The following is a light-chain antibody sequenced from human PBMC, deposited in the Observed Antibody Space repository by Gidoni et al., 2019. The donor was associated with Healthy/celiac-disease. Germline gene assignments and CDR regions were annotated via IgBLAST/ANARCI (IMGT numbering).Light chain of an antibody. CDR3: QQRSNWPLT. J-gene: IGKJ4*01. V-gene: IGKV3D-11*01. CDR2: AAS. Sequence: IVLTQSPATLSLSPGERATLSCRASQGVSSYLAWCQQNPGQAPRLLIYAASNRATGIPARFSGSGPGTDFTLTISSLDLDDFAVYYCQQRSNWPLTFXGXTKVXIK. CDR1: QGVSSY.